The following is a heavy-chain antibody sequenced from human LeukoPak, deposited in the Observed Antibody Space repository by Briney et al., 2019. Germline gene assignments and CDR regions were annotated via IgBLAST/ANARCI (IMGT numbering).Heavy chain of an antibody. D-gene: IGHD3-9*01. J-gene: IGHJ4*02. CDR2: IYYRGST. CDR1: GASISSYY. Sequence: SETLSLTCTVSGASISSYYCSWIRQPPGKGLEWIGYIYYRGSTHYNPSLKSRVTISVDTSKNQFSLKLSSVTAADTAVYYCASGPYPATGTDHQFDFWGQGTLVTVSS. V-gene: IGHV4-59*01. CDR3: ASGPYPATGTDHQFDF.